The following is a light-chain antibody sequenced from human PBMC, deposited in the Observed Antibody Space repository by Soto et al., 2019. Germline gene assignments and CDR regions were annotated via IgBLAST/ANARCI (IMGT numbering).Light chain of an antibody. J-gene: IGLJ1*01. CDR1: SSDVGSYNL. CDR2: EVN. V-gene: IGLV2-14*02. Sequence: QSSLTQPASVSGSPGQSITISCTGTSSDVGSYNLVSWYQQYPGKAPKLMIYEVNNRPSGVSNRFSGSKSGNTASLTISGLQAEDEADYYCSSFTTTRTYVFGAGTKVTVL. CDR3: SSFTTTRTYV.